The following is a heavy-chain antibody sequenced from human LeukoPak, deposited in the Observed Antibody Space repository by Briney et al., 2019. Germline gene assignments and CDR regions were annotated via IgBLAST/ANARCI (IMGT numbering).Heavy chain of an antibody. CDR3: AKIGNLGGIVVVPAASRGAFDI. CDR1: GFTFTSYS. V-gene: IGHV3-23*01. CDR2: ISGSGGST. Sequence: GGSLRLSCAPSGFTFTSYSMRWVRQAPGKGLEWVSAISGSGGSTYYADSVKGRFTISRDTSKNTLYLQMNSLRAEDTAVYSCAKIGNLGGIVVVPAASRGAFDIWGQGTMVTVSS. J-gene: IGHJ3*02. D-gene: IGHD2-2*01.